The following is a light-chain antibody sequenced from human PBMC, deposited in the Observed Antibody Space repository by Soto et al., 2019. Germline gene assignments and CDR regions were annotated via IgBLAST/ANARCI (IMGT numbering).Light chain of an antibody. CDR1: QGISTS. Sequence: DLQMTQAPFSVSASAGDRVTITCRASQGISTSLAWYQQKPGKAPKLLIYAASSLQSGVPSRFSGTGSGTVFTLTISSLQPEDFATYYCQQAKNFPWTFGQGTKVEIK. V-gene: IGKV1-12*01. CDR2: AAS. J-gene: IGKJ1*01. CDR3: QQAKNFPWT.